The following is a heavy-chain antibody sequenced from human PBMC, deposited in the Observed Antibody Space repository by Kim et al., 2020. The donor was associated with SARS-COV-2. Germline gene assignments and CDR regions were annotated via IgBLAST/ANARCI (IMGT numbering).Heavy chain of an antibody. D-gene: IGHD3-10*01. V-gene: IGHV3-7*01. Sequence: GGSLRLSCAASGFTFSSYWMSWVRQAPGKGLEWVANIKQDGSEKYYVDSVKGRFTISRDNAKNSLYLQMNSLRAEDTAVYYCARVRDYGSGRRSWVYYFDYWGQGTLVTVSS. CDR1: GFTFSSYW. CDR3: ARVRDYGSGRRSWVYYFDY. J-gene: IGHJ4*02. CDR2: IKQDGSEK.